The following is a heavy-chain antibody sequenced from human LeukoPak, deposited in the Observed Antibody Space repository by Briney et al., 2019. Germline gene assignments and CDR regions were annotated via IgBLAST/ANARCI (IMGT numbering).Heavy chain of an antibody. J-gene: IGHJ1*01. CDR3: TRDYQNEY. V-gene: IGHV3-49*03. Sequence: GRSLRLSCTTSGFTFGDYAMTRIRQAPGKGMEWVGFIRIKTLGETTLYAASVKGRFTISRDDSKGIAYLQMNSLKTEDSAVYYCTRDYQNEYWGQGTLVTVSS. CDR2: IRIKTLGETT. D-gene: IGHD3-16*02. CDR1: GFTFGDYA.